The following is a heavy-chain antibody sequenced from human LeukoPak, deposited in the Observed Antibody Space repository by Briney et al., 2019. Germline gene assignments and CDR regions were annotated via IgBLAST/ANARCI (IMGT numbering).Heavy chain of an antibody. CDR1: GFTFSSYS. Sequence: GGSLRLSCAASGFTFSSYSMNWVRQAPGKGLEWVSSISSSSSYICYADSVKGRFTISRDNAKNSLYLQMNSLRAEDTAVYYCARGVAAPDYWGQGTLVTVSS. V-gene: IGHV3-21*01. D-gene: IGHD6-13*01. CDR2: ISSSSSYI. J-gene: IGHJ4*02. CDR3: ARGVAAPDY.